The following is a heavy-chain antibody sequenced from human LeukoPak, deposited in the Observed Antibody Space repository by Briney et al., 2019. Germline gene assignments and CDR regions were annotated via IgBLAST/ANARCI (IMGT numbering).Heavy chain of an antibody. CDR3: AREVTGIAATGLQHYWFDP. J-gene: IGHJ5*02. D-gene: IGHD6-13*01. V-gene: IGHV3-48*04. Sequence: GGSLRLSCAASGFTFSSYSMNWVRQAPGKGLEWLSYISSGSSTIYYADSVKGRFTISRDNAKNSLYLQMNSLRAEDTAVYYCAREVTGIAATGLQHYWFDPWGQGTLVTVSS. CDR2: ISSGSSTI. CDR1: GFTFSSYS.